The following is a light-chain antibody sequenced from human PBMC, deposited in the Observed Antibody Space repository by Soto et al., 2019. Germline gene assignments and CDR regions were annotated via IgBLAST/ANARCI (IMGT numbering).Light chain of an antibody. CDR3: SSYAGSLTWV. CDR1: GSDVGSFDL. V-gene: IGLV2-23*01. CDR2: EGS. J-gene: IGLJ3*02. Sequence: QSALTQPASVSGSPEQLITISCTGPGSDVGSFDLVSWYQQHPGKAPKLIIFEGSKRPSGVSDRFSGSKSDNRASLTISGLQAEDEADYYCSSYAGSLTWVFGGGTKLTVL.